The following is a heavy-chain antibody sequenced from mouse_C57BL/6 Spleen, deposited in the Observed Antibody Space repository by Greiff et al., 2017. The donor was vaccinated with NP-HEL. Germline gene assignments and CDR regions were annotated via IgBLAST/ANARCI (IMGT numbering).Heavy chain of an antibody. CDR1: GYTFTDYY. D-gene: IGHD1-1*01. CDR2: IYPGSGNT. J-gene: IGHJ4*01. CDR3: ARGHYYGSRGAMDY. V-gene: IGHV1-76*01. Sequence: QVQLQQSGAELVRPGASVKLSCKASGYTFTDYYINWVKQRPGQGLEWIARIYPGSGNTYYNEKFKGKATLTAEKSSSTAYMQLSSLTSEDSAVYFCARGHYYGSRGAMDYWGQGTSVTVSS.